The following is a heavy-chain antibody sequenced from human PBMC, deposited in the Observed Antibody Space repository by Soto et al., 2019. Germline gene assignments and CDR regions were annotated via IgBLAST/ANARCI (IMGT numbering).Heavy chain of an antibody. V-gene: IGHV3-21*01. CDR2: ITGTSAFT. D-gene: IGHD3-16*01. J-gene: IGHJ4*02. Sequence: PGGSLRLSCAASGFVFSDFQFNWVRQAPGGGLEWLSSITGTSAFTEYAESIEGRFTIPRDNPNKLLFLHMDNLRPEDTAVYYCARDNLAFQGAFDLWGQGTLVTVSS. CDR3: ARDNLAFQGAFDL. CDR1: GFVFSDFQ.